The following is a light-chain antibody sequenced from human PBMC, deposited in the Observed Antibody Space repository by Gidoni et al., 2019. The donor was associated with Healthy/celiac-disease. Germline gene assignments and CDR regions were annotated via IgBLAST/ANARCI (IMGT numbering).Light chain of an antibody. J-gene: IGKJ1*01. V-gene: IGKV3-20*01. CDR1: QSVSSSY. Sequence: DIVLTQSPGTLSLSPGERATLSCRASQSVSSSYLAWYQQKPGQAPRLLIYGASSRATGIPDRFSGSGSGTDFTLTISRLEPEDFAVYYCQQYGSSPRTFXQXTKVXIK. CDR2: GAS. CDR3: QQYGSSPRT.